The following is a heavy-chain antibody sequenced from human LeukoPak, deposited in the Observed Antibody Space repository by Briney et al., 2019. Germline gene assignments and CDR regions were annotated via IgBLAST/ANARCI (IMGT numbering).Heavy chain of an antibody. Sequence: PSETLSLTCTVSGGSISSGGYYWSWIRQHPGKGLEWIGYIYYSGSTYYNPSLKSRVTISVDASKNQFSLKLSSVTAADTAVYYCARGPYSSGPVDYWGQGTLVTVSS. CDR2: IYYSGST. D-gene: IGHD6-19*01. CDR1: GGSISSGGYY. CDR3: ARGPYSSGPVDY. V-gene: IGHV4-31*03. J-gene: IGHJ4*02.